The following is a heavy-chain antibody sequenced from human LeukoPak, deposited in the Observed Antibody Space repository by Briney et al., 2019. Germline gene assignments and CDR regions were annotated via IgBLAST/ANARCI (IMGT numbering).Heavy chain of an antibody. Sequence: SETLSLTCAVYGGSFSGYHWSWIRQPPGKGLEWIGEINHSGSTNYNPSLKSRVTISVDTSKNQFSLKLSSVTAADTAVYYCARRLGMIAVAGSRFDPWGQGTLVTVSS. V-gene: IGHV4-34*01. D-gene: IGHD6-19*01. CDR2: INHSGST. CDR1: GGSFSGYH. J-gene: IGHJ5*02. CDR3: ARRLGMIAVAGSRFDP.